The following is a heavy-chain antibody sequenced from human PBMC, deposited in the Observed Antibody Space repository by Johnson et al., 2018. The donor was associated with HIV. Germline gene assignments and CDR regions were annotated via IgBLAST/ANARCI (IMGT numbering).Heavy chain of an antibody. CDR2: IQKAASSK. CDR1: GFTFDDYG. V-gene: IGHV3-30*02. J-gene: IGHJ3*02. CDR3: AKDVLFQFVGGLEAFDI. D-gene: IGHD6-6*01. Sequence: VESGGGVVRPGGSLRLSCAASGFTFDDYGMSWVRQAPGKGLEVVANIQKAASSKYYADTVQGRFTISRDNSKKTLYLQMNSLRAEDTAVYYCAKDVLFQFVGGLEAFDIWGQGTMVTVSS.